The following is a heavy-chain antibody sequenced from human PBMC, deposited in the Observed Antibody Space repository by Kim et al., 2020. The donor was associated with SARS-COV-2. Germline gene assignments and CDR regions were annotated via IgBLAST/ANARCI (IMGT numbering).Heavy chain of an antibody. CDR3: ARGAYYGMDV. Sequence: GGSLRLSCAASGFTFSGYGMHWVRQAPGKGLVWVSRSNPDGSSTFYADSVKGRFTISRDNAKNTLYRQMNSLRAEDTAVYYCARGAYYGMDVWGQGTTVTVSS. V-gene: IGHV3-74*01. J-gene: IGHJ6*02. CDR2: SNPDGSST. CDR1: GFTFSGYG.